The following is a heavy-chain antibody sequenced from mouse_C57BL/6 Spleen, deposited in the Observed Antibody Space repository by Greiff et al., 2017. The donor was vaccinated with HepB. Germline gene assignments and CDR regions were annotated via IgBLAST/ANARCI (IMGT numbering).Heavy chain of an antibody. V-gene: IGHV14-2*01. CDR2: IDPEDGET. CDR3: ARKRVITTVVGDFDV. Sequence: VQLQQSGAGLVKPGASVKLSCTASGFNIKDYYMHWVKQRTEQGLEWIGRIDPEDGETKYAPKFQGKATITADTSSNTAYLQLSSLTSEDTAVYYCARKRVITTVVGDFDVWGTGTTVTVSS. CDR1: GFNIKDYY. J-gene: IGHJ1*03. D-gene: IGHD1-1*01.